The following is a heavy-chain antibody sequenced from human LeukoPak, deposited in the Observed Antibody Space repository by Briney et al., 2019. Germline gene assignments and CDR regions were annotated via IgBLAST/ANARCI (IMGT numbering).Heavy chain of an antibody. J-gene: IGHJ4*02. D-gene: IGHD3-9*01. V-gene: IGHV3-49*04. CDR3: TRAREGYDILTGYFL. CDR1: GFTFGDYA. Sequence: GRSLRLSCTASGFTFGDYAMSWVRQAPGKGLEWVGFIRSKAYGGTTEYAASVKGRFTISRDDPKSIAYLQMNSLKTEDTAVYYCTRAREGYDILTGYFLWGQGTLVTVSS. CDR2: IRSKAYGGTT.